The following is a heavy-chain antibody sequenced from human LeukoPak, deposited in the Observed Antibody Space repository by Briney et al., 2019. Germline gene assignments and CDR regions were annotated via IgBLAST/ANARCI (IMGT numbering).Heavy chain of an antibody. CDR1: GFTFSSYR. CDR3: AFNSGYSSAWSPDY. CDR2: ISSSSSYI. D-gene: IGHD6-19*01. Sequence: GGALRLSCAASGFTFSSYRMNWVRPAPGKGLEGVSAISSSSSYIYYADSVKGRFTISRDNGKYSLYLQMNSLRAEDTAVYYCAFNSGYSSAWSPDYWGQGTLVTVSS. V-gene: IGHV3-21*01. J-gene: IGHJ4*02.